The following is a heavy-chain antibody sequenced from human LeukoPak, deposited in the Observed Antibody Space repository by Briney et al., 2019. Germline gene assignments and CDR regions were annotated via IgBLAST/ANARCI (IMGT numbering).Heavy chain of an antibody. CDR1: GGSISSGGYY. CDR3: ATDTDGVFRY. D-gene: IGHD5-24*01. V-gene: IGHV4-31*03. CDR2: IYYSGST. J-gene: IGHJ4*02. Sequence: TLSLTCTVSGGSISSGGYYWSWIRQHPGKGLEWIGYIYYSGSTYYNPSLKSRVTISVDTSKNQFSLKLSSVTAADTAVYYCATDTDGVFRYWGQGTLVTVSS.